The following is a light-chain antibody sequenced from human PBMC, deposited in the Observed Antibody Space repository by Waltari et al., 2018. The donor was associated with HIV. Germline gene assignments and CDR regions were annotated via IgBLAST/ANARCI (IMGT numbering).Light chain of an antibody. Sequence: QSALTQPASVSGSPGQSITISCIGTSSDVGNYNLVSWYQQHPGKAPKLMIYEVSKRPSGVSNRFSGSKSGDTASLTISVLQADDEADYYCCSYATSSTSLYVFGTGTKVTVL. CDR3: CSYATSSTSLYV. J-gene: IGLJ1*01. CDR1: SSDVGNYNL. V-gene: IGLV2-23*02. CDR2: EVS.